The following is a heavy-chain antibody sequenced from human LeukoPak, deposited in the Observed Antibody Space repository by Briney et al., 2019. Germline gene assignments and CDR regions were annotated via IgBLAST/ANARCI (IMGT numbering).Heavy chain of an antibody. D-gene: IGHD3-10*01. CDR3: ARGVGRELDGAFDI. CDR1: GFIVSSNY. CDR2: FYSGGRT. J-gene: IGHJ3*02. Sequence: GGSLTLSCAVSGFIVSSNYMSWVRQPPGKGLEWVSSFYSGGRTNYADSVKGRFTISRDNSRNTPYLQMSSLRAEDTAVYYCARGVGRELDGAFDIWGQGTMVAVSS. V-gene: IGHV3-53*01.